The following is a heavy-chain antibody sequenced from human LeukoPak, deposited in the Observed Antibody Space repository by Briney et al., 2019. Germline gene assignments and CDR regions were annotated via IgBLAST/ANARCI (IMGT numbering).Heavy chain of an antibody. CDR2: IKQDGSEK. CDR3: AREDVSSGWYFAGDAFDN. Sequence: GGSLRLSCAASGFTFSSDWMSWVRQAPGKGLEWVANIKQDGSEKYYVDSVKGRFTISRDNAKNSLYLQMNSLRAEDTAVYYCAREDVSSGWYFAGDAFDNWGQGTMVTVSS. CDR1: GFTFSSDW. V-gene: IGHV3-7*01. D-gene: IGHD6-19*01. J-gene: IGHJ3*02.